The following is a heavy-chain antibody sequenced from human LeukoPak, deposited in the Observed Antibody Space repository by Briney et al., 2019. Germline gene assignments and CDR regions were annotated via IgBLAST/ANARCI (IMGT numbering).Heavy chain of an antibody. CDR1: GGSFSGYY. V-gene: IGHV4-34*01. CDR2: INHSGST. J-gene: IGHJ4*02. CDR3: ARGAHYYDSSGYLGY. D-gene: IGHD3-22*01. Sequence: PSETLSLTCAVYGGSFSGYYWSWIRQPPGKGLEWIGEINHSGSTNYNPFLKSRVTISVDTSKNQFSLKLSSVTAADTAVYYCARGAHYYDSSGYLGYWGQGTLVTVSS.